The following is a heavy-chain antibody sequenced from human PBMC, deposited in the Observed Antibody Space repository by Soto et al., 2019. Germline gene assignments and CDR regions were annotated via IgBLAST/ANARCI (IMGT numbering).Heavy chain of an antibody. V-gene: IGHV3-23*01. Sequence: GGSLRLSSAASGFTFSNYGMSWVRQAQGKGLEWVSAISGSGGSTYYADSVKGRFTISRDNSKNTLYLQMNSLRAEDTAVYYYAKAIRVTPGWYFDLWGRGTLVTVSS. D-gene: IGHD2-21*02. CDR3: AKAIRVTPGWYFDL. CDR1: GFTFSNYG. CDR2: ISGSGGST. J-gene: IGHJ2*01.